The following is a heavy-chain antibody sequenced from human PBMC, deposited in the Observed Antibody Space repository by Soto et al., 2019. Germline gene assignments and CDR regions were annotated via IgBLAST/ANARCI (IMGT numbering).Heavy chain of an antibody. CDR3: TLNGGPFDY. Sequence: QPGGSLRLSCTASGFTFGDYAMSWVRQAPGKGLEWVGFIRSKAYGGTTEYAASVKGRFTISRDDSKSIAYLQMNSLKTEDTAVYYCTLNGGPFDYWGQGTLVTVSS. V-gene: IGHV3-49*04. D-gene: IGHD4-17*01. CDR1: GFTFGDYA. J-gene: IGHJ4*02. CDR2: IRSKAYGGTT.